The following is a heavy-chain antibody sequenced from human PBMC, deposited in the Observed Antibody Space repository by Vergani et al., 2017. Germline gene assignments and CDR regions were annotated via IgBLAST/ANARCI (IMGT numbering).Heavy chain of an antibody. J-gene: IGHJ4*02. Sequence: QVQLQQWGAGLLKPSETLSLTCAVYGGSFSGYYWSWFRQPPGKGLEWIGEINHSGSTNYNPSLKSRVTISVDTSKNQFSLKLSSVTAADTAVYYCASGLRVTSLGYWGQGTLVTVSS. V-gene: IGHV4-34*01. CDR3: ASGLRVTSLGY. D-gene: IGHD2-21*02. CDR2: INHSGST. CDR1: GGSFSGYY.